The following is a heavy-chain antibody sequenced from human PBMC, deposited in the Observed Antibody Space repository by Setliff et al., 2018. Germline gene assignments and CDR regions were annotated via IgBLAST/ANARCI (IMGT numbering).Heavy chain of an antibody. CDR3: ARIAEYDTLDI. J-gene: IGHJ3*02. CDR2: ISSNGGRL. Sequence: GGSLRLSCAASGFVFSNFAMNWVRQAPGKGLEWVSTISSNGGRLSYANSVKGRFTISRDVSTNTLYLQMGSLRVEDTAVYYCARIAEYDTLDIWGQGTMVTVSS. CDR1: GFVFSNFA. V-gene: IGHV3-64*01.